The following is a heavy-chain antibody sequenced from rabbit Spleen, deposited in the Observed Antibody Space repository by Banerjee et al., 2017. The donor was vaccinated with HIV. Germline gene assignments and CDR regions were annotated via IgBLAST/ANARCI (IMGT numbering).Heavy chain of an antibody. Sequence: MCWVRQAPGKGLEWIACINAATAKPVYATWAKGRFTISKTSSTTVTLQMTSLTAADTATYFCARGVVSYGYANTLWGPGTLVTVS. J-gene: IGHJ4*01. D-gene: IGHD6-1*01. CDR3: ARGVVSYGYANTL. V-gene: IGHV1S40*01. CDR2: INAATAKP.